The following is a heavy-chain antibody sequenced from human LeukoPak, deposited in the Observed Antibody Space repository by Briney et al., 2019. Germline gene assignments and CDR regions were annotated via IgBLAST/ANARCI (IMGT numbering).Heavy chain of an antibody. CDR3: ASGYYDFWSGLY. Sequence: ASVKVSCKASGYNFTDYYIHWVRQAPGQGLEWMGWINPNSGGTDYGQKFQGRVIMTRDTSISTAYMELSSLRSDDTAVYYCASGYYDFWSGLYWGQGTLVTVSS. D-gene: IGHD3-3*01. J-gene: IGHJ4*02. V-gene: IGHV1-2*02. CDR1: GYNFTDYY. CDR2: INPNSGGT.